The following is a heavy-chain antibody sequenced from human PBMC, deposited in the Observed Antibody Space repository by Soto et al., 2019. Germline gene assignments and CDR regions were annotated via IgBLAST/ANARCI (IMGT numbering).Heavy chain of an antibody. V-gene: IGHV1-69*06. CDR1: GGTFSSYA. Sequence: SVKVSCKASGGTFSSYAISWVRQAPGQGLEWMGGIIPIFGTANYAQKFQGRVTITADKSTSTAYMELSSLRSEDTAVYYCAREKWDSSGWYHYWGQGTLVTVSS. D-gene: IGHD6-19*01. CDR2: IIPIFGTA. CDR3: AREKWDSSGWYHY. J-gene: IGHJ4*02.